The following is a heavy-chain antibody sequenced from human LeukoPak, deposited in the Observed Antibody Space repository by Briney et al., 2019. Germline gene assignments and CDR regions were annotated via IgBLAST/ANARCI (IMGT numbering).Heavy chain of an antibody. D-gene: IGHD4-11*01. J-gene: IGHJ4*02. CDR3: ARSVPDYTRFDY. CDR2: FKTKCHPV. CDR1: GFTFSDYA. Sequence: PGGSPRLSCVASGFTFSDYAMNWVRQAPGKGLEWVSTFKTKCHPVYYAESVRGRFTISTDNSRNTVFLQMNSLRADDTALYYCARSVPDYTRFDYWGQGALVTVSS. V-gene: IGHV3-23*05.